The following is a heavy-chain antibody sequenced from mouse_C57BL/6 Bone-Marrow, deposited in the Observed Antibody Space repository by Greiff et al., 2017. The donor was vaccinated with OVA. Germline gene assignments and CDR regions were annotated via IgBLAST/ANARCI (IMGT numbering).Heavy chain of an antibody. V-gene: IGHV3-6*01. CDR3: ARGVDYDFSFDY. D-gene: IGHD2-4*01. CDR1: GYSITSGYY. Sequence: VQLKESGPGLVKPSQSLSLTCSVTGYSITSGYYWNWIRQFPGNKLEWMGSISYDGSNNYNPSLKNRISLTRDTSKNQFFLKLNSVTTEDTATYYCARGVDYDFSFDYWGQGTTLTVSS. CDR2: ISYDGSN. J-gene: IGHJ2*01.